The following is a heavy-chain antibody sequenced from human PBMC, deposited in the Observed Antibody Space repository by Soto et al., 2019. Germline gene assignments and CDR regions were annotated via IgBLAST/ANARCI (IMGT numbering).Heavy chain of an antibody. J-gene: IGHJ5*02. CDR2: IYTSGSM. CDR1: GGSISSYS. V-gene: IGHV4-4*07. Sequence: QVQLQESGPGLVKPSETLSLSCTVSGGSISSYSWTWIRQPVGKGLECIGRIYTSGSMNYNPSLRSRVSMSVDTSKNQFFLNLSSVTAADTAVYYCARGFDTWGQGTLVTVFS. CDR3: ARGFDT.